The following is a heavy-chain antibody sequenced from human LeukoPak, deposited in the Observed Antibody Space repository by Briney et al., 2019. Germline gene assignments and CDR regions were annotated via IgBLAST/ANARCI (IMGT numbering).Heavy chain of an antibody. J-gene: IGHJ4*02. D-gene: IGHD3-22*01. CDR3: AKDGLYYDGSEHVYYFDS. CDR2: IIYSGGAT. V-gene: IGHV3-23*01. Sequence: GGSLRLSCAASGFTFSRSAMTWVRQGPGTGLEFVASIIYSGGATYYADSVKGRFTVSRDNSKNTLYLQMNSLRAEDTALYYCAKDGLYYDGSEHVYYFDSWGQGTLVTVSS. CDR1: GFTFSRSA.